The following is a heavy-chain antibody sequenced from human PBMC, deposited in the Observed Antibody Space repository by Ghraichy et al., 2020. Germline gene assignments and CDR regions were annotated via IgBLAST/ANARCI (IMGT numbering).Heavy chain of an antibody. CDR3: ARDAWTSGVGDAFDI. J-gene: IGHJ3*02. D-gene: IGHD6-19*01. V-gene: IGHV3-7*01. Sequence: GESLNISCAASGFTFSSYWMSWVRQAPGKGLEWVANIKQDGSEKYYVDSVKGRFTISRDNAKNSLYLQMNSLRAEDTAVYYCARDAWTSGVGDAFDIWGQGTMVTVSS. CDR2: IKQDGSEK. CDR1: GFTFSSYW.